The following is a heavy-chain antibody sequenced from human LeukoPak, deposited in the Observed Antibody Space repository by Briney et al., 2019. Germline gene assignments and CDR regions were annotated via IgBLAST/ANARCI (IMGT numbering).Heavy chain of an antibody. CDR3: ASQYTSSRIFDD. CDR1: GFTFSSYS. V-gene: IGHV3-21*01. Sequence: GGPLRLSCAASGFTFSSYSMNWVRQAPANGLEWVSSISSSSTYIYYADSVKGRFTVSRDNAKNSLYLQMNSLRAEDTAVYFCASQYTSSRIFDDWGQGTLVTVSS. J-gene: IGHJ4*02. CDR2: ISSSSTYI. D-gene: IGHD6-13*01.